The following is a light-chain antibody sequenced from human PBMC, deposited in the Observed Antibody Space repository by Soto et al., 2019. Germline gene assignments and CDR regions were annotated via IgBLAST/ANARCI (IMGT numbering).Light chain of an antibody. Sequence: DIPMTQSPSSLSASVGERVTITCRASQSIGDYLNWYQHQVGKAPKLLIYAASNLQSGVPSRFSGSGSGTDFTLTISSLQPEDYATYYCQQSHSIPYTFAQGTKLEIK. CDR1: QSIGDY. CDR2: AAS. J-gene: IGKJ2*01. CDR3: QQSHSIPYT. V-gene: IGKV1-39*01.